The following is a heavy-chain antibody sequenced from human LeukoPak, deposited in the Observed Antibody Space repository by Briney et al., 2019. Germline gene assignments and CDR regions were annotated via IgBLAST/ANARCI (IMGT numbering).Heavy chain of an antibody. CDR2: IYSGGST. V-gene: IGHV3-53*01. CDR3: ARDARADYFDY. CDR1: GFTVSSNY. Sequence: GGSLRLSCAASGFTVSSNYMSWVRQAPGKGLEWVSVIYSGGSTYYADSVKGRFTISRDNSKNTLYLQMNSLRAEDTAVYYCARDARADYFDYWGQGTLVTVSS. D-gene: IGHD2-15*01. J-gene: IGHJ4*02.